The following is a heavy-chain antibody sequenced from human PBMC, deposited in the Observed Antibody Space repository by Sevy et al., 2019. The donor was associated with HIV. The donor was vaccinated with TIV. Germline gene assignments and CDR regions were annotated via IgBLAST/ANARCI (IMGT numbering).Heavy chain of an antibody. J-gene: IGHJ6*02. CDR3: AREGSYGDYMLSYYYGMDV. CDR2: IYQDGSEK. V-gene: IGHV3-7*01. CDR1: GFSFRSYW. Sequence: GGSLRLSCAASGFSFRSYWMTWVRQAPGKGLEWVASIYQDGSEKYYMDSVKGGFTVSRDNAKNSLFLQLNSLRVEETAVYYCAREGSYGDYMLSYYYGMDVWGQGTTVTVSS. D-gene: IGHD4-17*01.